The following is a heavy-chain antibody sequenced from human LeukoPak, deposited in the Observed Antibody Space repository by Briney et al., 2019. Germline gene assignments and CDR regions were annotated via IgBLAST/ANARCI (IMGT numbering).Heavy chain of an antibody. V-gene: IGHV4-39*01. CDR2: IYYSGST. Sequence: SETLSLTCTVSGGSISSSSYYWGWIRQPPGKGLEWIGSIYYSGSTYYSPSLKSRVTISVDTSKNQFSLKLSSVTAADTAVYYCARIIEMATIFAPFDPWGQGTLVTVSS. CDR1: GGSISSSSYY. D-gene: IGHD5-24*01. CDR3: ARIIEMATIFAPFDP. J-gene: IGHJ5*02.